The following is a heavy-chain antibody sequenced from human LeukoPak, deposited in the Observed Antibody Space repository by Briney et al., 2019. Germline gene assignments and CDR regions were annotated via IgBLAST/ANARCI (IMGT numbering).Heavy chain of an antibody. Sequence: ASVKVSCKISGYTFTDYFIHWVRQAPGQGLEWMGWTSPKSGDRKCTQKFQGRVTMTRDTSISTVYMELDRLTFDDTAVYFCARDNYGTLDYWGQGSLVTVSS. CDR3: ARDNYGTLDY. J-gene: IGHJ4*02. CDR2: TSPKSGDR. CDR1: GYTFTDYF. V-gene: IGHV1-2*02. D-gene: IGHD4-17*01.